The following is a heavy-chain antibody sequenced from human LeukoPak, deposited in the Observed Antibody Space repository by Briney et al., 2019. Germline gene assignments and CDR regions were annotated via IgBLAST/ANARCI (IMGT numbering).Heavy chain of an antibody. J-gene: IGHJ5*02. D-gene: IGHD6-13*01. Sequence: ASVKVSCKASGGTFSSYAINWVRQAPGQGLEWMGGITPIFGSAKYAQKFQDRVTITADESTSTVYMEVSSLRSEDTAVYYCARDHRLQLENWFDPWGPGTLVTVSS. CDR3: ARDHRLQLENWFDP. V-gene: IGHV1-69*13. CDR2: ITPIFGSA. CDR1: GGTFSSYA.